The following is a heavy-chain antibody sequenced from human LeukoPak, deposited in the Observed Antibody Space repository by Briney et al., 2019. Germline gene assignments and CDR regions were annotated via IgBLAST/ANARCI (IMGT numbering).Heavy chain of an antibody. CDR1: GGSISSGGYS. J-gene: IGHJ4*02. V-gene: IGHV4-30-2*01. D-gene: IGHD1-26*01. CDR2: IYRSGST. Sequence: SQTLSLTCAVSGGSISSGGYSWSWIRQPPGKGLEWIGYIYRSGSTYYSPSLKSRVTISVDRSKNQFSLKLSSVTAADTAVYYCAREKSGGFDYWGQGTLVTVSS. CDR3: AREKSGGFDY.